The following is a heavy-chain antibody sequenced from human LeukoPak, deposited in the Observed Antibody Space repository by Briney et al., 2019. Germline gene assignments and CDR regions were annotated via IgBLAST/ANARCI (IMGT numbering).Heavy chain of an antibody. CDR3: AKGGSWPHFDY. CDR2: LSTSGGST. D-gene: IGHD6-13*01. J-gene: IGHJ4*02. V-gene: IGHV3-23*01. CDR1: GFTFGTYA. Sequence: PGGSLRLSCAASGFTFGTYAMSWVRQAPGKGLEWVSSLSTSGGSTYYADSVKGRFTISRDNSQNTLYLQLNSLRAEDTAVYFCAKGGSWPHFDYWGQGTLVTVSS.